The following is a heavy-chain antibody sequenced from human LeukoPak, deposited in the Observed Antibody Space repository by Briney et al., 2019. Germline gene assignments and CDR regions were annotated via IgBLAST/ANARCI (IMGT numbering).Heavy chain of an antibody. V-gene: IGHV3-23*01. J-gene: IGHJ6*02. D-gene: IGHD3-10*01. Sequence: GGSLRLSCAASGFTFSSYAMSWVRQAPGKGLEWVSAISGSGGSTYYADSVKGRFTISRDNSKNTLYLQMNSLRAEDTAVYYCARRITMVRGMDVWGQGTTVTVSS. CDR2: ISGSGGST. CDR3: ARRITMVRGMDV. CDR1: GFTFSSYA.